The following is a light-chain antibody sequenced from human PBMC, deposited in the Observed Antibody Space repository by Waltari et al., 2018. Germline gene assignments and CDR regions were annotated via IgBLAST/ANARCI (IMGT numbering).Light chain of an antibody. CDR3: QAWDRTTVV. CDR2: QHN. V-gene: IGLV3-1*01. CDR1: NLGDKY. J-gene: IGLJ2*01. Sequence: SYELTQPPSVSVSPGQTAIITCSGDNLGDKYAYWYQQKPGQSPVLVIYQHNKRPSGIPERFSGSNSGNTATLTISGTQAMDEADYYCQAWDRTTVVFGGGTKLTVL.